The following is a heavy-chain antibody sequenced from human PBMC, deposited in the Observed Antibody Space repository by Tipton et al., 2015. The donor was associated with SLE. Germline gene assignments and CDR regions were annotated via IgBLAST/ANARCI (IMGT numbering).Heavy chain of an antibody. V-gene: IGHV4-59*11. CDR2: IYYSGST. D-gene: IGHD6-6*01. J-gene: IGHJ6*02. CDR3: ARDLEQLIGMDV. Sequence: TLSLTCTVSGGSISSHYWSWIRQPPGKGLEWIGYIYYSGSTNYNPSLKSRVTISVDTSKNQFSLKLSSVTAADTAVYYYARDLEQLIGMDVWGQGTTVTVSS. CDR1: GGSISSHY.